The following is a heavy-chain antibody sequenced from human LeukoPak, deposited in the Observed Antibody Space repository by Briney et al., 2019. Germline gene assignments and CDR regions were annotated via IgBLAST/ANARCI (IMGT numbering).Heavy chain of an antibody. CDR3: ARGAGGSLAPVDY. V-gene: IGHV4-59*08. Sequence: PSETLSLTCTVSGGSIGSYYWSWIRQPPGKGLEWIGYIYYSGSTNYNPSLKSRVTISVDTSKNQFSLKLSSVTAADTAVYYCARGAGGSLAPVDYWGQGTLVTVSS. CDR1: GGSIGSYY. CDR2: IYYSGST. J-gene: IGHJ4*02. D-gene: IGHD1-26*01.